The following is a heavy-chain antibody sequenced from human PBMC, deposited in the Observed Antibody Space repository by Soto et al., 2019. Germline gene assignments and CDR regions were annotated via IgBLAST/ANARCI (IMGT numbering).Heavy chain of an antibody. CDR1: GGSISSSSYY. V-gene: IGHV4-39*01. CDR2: IYYSGST. J-gene: IGHJ3*02. D-gene: IGHD3-9*01. CDR3: ARLDWGSGAFDI. Sequence: SETLSLTCTVSGGSISSSSYYWGWIRQPPGKGLEWIGSIYYSGSTYYNPSLKSRVTISVDTPKNQFSLKLSSVTAADTAVYYCARLDWGSGAFDIWGQGTMVTVSS.